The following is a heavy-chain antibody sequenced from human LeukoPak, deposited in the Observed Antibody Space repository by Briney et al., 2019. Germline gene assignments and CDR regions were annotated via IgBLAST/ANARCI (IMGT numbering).Heavy chain of an antibody. Sequence: GASVKVSCKASGYTFTGYYMHWVRQAPGQGLEWMGWINPNSGGTNYAQKFQGRVTITRDTSASTAYMELSSLRSEDMAVYYCARGLAYCGGDCYSLDYWGQGTLVTVSS. V-gene: IGHV1-2*02. D-gene: IGHD2-21*02. CDR3: ARGLAYCGGDCYSLDY. J-gene: IGHJ4*02. CDR1: GYTFTGYY. CDR2: INPNSGGT.